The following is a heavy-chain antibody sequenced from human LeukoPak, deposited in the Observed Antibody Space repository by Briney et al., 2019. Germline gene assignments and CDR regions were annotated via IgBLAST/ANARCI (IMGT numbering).Heavy chain of an antibody. CDR3: AKDPLRFLEWADWYYFDY. V-gene: IGHV3-30*18. CDR2: ISYDGSNK. CDR1: GFTFSSYG. Sequence: PVGGSLRLSCAASGFTFSSYGMHWVRQAPGKGLEWVAVISYDGSNKYYADSVKGRFTISRDNSKNTLYLQMNSLRAEDTAVYYCAKDPLRFLEWADWYYFDYWGQGTLVTVSS. J-gene: IGHJ4*02. D-gene: IGHD3-3*01.